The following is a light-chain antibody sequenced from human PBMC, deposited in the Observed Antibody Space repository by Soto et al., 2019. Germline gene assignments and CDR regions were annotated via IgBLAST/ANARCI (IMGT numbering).Light chain of an antibody. Sequence: SMSPETLSLYRRETATLSCRASRTVIRNNLAWHQQKPGQTPRLLVYGASNRATGIPDRFSGSGSGTDFTLTISRLEPDDFAVYYCQLHGTSPITFGQGTRLEI. CDR1: RTVIRNN. CDR3: QLHGTSPIT. J-gene: IGKJ5*01. CDR2: GAS. V-gene: IGKV3-20*01.